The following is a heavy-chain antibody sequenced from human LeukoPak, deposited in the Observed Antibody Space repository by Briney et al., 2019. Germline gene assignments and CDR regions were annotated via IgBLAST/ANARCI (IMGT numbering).Heavy chain of an antibody. J-gene: IGHJ4*02. V-gene: IGHV3-30*04. CDR3: ARDFDDY. CDR2: ISYDGTNK. Sequence: PGRPLGLPFAASGFSLGAFSLVWVPQAPGKGLEWVGDISYDGTNKYYADSVKGRFTISRDKSKYTLYLQMNSLSAEDTAVYYCARDFDDYWGQGTLVSVSS. CDR1: GFSLGAFS.